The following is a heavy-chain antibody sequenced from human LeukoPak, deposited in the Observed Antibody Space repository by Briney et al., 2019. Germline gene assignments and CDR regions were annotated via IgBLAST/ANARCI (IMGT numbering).Heavy chain of an antibody. CDR1: GFTFSSYW. D-gene: IGHD3-3*01. Sequence: GGSLRLSCAASGFTFSSYWMSWVRQAPGKGMEWVANIKQDGSEKYYVDSVKGRFTISRDNAKNSLYLQMNSLRAEDTAVYYCARDWSGWYFDYWGQGTLVTVSS. V-gene: IGHV3-7*01. J-gene: IGHJ4*02. CDR2: IKQDGSEK. CDR3: ARDWSGWYFDY.